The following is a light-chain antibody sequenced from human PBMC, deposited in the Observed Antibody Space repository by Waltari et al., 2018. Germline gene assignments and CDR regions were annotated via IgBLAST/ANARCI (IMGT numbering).Light chain of an antibody. J-gene: IGKJ2*03. Sequence: DIQMTQSPSSLSASVGDTVTITCRASQSISSWLDWYQQKPGKAPKLLIYKASSLQSGVPSRFSGSGSWTEFTLTISSLQPEDFATYYCLQYSSSPYSFGQGTKVEIK. CDR2: KAS. V-gene: IGKV1-12*01. CDR1: QSISSW. CDR3: LQYSSSPYS.